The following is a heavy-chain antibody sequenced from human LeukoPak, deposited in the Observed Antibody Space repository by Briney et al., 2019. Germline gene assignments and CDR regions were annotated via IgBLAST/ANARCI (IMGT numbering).Heavy chain of an antibody. CDR2: INPNSGGT. Sequence: ASVKVPCKASGYTFTGYYMHWVRQAPGQGLEWMGWINPNSGGTNYAQKFQGRVTMTRDTSISTAYMELSRLRSDDTAVYYCARVGGYCSGGSCYSNFDYWGQGTLVTVSS. CDR3: ARVGGYCSGGSCYSNFDY. D-gene: IGHD2-15*01. CDR1: GYTFTGYY. V-gene: IGHV1-2*02. J-gene: IGHJ4*02.